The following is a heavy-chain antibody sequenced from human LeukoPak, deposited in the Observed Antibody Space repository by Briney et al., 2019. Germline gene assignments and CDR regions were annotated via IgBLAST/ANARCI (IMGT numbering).Heavy chain of an antibody. J-gene: IGHJ4*02. D-gene: IGHD6-13*01. V-gene: IGHV3-7*04. CDR3: ARIRGIAAAGDY. CDR1: GFTFSSYW. CDR2: IKQDGSEK. Sequence: GGSLRLSCAASGFTFSSYWMSWVRQPPGKGLEWVANIKQDGSEKYYVDSVKGRFTISRDNARNSLYLQMNSMTAEDTAVYYCARIRGIAAAGDYWGQGTLVTVSS.